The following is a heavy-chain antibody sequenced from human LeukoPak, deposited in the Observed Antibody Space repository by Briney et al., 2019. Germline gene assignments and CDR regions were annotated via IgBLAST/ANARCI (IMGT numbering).Heavy chain of an antibody. J-gene: IGHJ4*02. V-gene: IGHV4-34*01. CDR2: INHSGST. CDR1: GGSFSGYY. CDR3: ARAVTIFGVVTFRPIYYFDY. D-gene: IGHD3-3*01. Sequence: SETLSLTCAVYGGSFSGYYWSWIRQPPGKGLEWIGEINHSGSTNYNPSLKRRVTISVDTSKNQFSLKLSSVTAADTAVYYCARAVTIFGVVTFRPIYYFDYWGQGTLVTVSS.